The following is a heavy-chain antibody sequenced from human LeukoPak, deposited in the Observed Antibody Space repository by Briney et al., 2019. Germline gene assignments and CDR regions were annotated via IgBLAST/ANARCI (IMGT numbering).Heavy chain of an antibody. Sequence: SETLSPTCTVYGGSTSRYYWSWIRQPPGKSLEWLGYIYYSGSTTYNPSLKSRVTISIDTSNNRFSLNLTSVTAADTAVYYCARLPGIAAVWGQGTLVIVSS. D-gene: IGHD6-13*01. CDR3: ARLPGIAAV. CDR2: IYYSGST. J-gene: IGHJ1*01. V-gene: IGHV4-59*08. CDR1: GGSTSRYY.